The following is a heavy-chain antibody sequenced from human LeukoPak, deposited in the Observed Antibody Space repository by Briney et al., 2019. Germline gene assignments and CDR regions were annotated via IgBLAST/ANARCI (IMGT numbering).Heavy chain of an antibody. CDR1: GFTFDDYG. J-gene: IGHJ6*03. CDR2: INWNGGST. CDR3: ARVAGDYGDYGGGYYYYYYMDV. Sequence: PGGSLRLSCAASGFTFDDYGMSWVRQAPGKGLEWVSGINWNGGSTGYADSVKGRFTISRDNAKNSLYLQMNSLRAEDTALYYCARVAGDYGDYGGGYYYYYYMDVWGKGTTVTVSS. V-gene: IGHV3-20*04. D-gene: IGHD4-17*01.